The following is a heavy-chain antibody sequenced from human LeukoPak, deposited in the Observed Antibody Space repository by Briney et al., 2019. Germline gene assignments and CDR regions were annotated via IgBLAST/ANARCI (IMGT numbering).Heavy chain of an antibody. Sequence: GASVKVSCKASGYTFTSYGISWVRQAPGQGLEWMGWISAYNGNTNYAQKLQGRVAMTTDTSTSTAYMELSSLRSDDTAVYYCARDEYVVKDTIVGATHAVFDYWGQGTLVTVSS. CDR1: GYTFTSYG. J-gene: IGHJ4*02. D-gene: IGHD1-26*01. CDR2: ISAYNGNT. V-gene: IGHV1-18*01. CDR3: ARDEYVVKDTIVGATHAVFDY.